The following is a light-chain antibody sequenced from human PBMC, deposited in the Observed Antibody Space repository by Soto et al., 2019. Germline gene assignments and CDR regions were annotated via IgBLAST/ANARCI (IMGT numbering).Light chain of an antibody. CDR1: TSNIGTNT. Sequence: QSVLTQSPSASGTPGQRVSISCSGSTSNIGTNTVSWYQHVPGTAPKLLIYSNDQRPSAVPGRFSGSKSGTSASLAISGLLSEDEADYYCAAWDDRFNGPVFGGGTKLTVL. J-gene: IGLJ3*02. CDR2: SND. CDR3: AAWDDRFNGPV. V-gene: IGLV1-44*01.